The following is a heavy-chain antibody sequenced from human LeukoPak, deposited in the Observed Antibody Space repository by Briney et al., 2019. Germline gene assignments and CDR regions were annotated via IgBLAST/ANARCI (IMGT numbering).Heavy chain of an antibody. CDR1: GGTFSSYA. CDR3: ATTSTYYYDSSGYRNLDY. J-gene: IGHJ4*02. V-gene: IGHV1-69*13. CDR2: IIPIFGTA. Sequence: ASVKVSCKTSGGTFSSYAISWVRQAPGQGLEWMGGIIPIFGTANYAQKFQGRVTITADESTSTAYMELSSLRSEDTAVYCCATTSTYYYDSSGYRNLDYWGQGTLVTVSS. D-gene: IGHD3-22*01.